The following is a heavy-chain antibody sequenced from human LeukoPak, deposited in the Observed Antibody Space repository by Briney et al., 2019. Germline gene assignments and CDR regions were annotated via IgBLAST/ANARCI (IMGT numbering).Heavy chain of an antibody. CDR3: ARAQRGYYDSSGYHTGGYYFDY. Sequence: PSQTLSLTCTVSGGSISSGGYYWSWIRQPPGKGLEWIGYIYHSGSTYYNPSLKSRVTISVDRSKNQFSLKLSSVTAADTAVYYCARAQRGYYDSSGYHTGGYYFDYWGQGTLVTVSS. CDR1: GGSISSGGYY. V-gene: IGHV4-30-2*01. CDR2: IYHSGST. D-gene: IGHD3-22*01. J-gene: IGHJ4*02.